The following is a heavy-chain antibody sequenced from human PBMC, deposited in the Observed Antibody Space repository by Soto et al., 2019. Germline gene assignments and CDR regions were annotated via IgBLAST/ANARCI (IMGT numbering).Heavy chain of an antibody. CDR1: GFTFTSSA. V-gene: IGHV1-58*01. Sequence: QMQLVQSGPEVKKPGTSVKVSCKASGFTFTSSAVQWVRQARGQRLEWIGWIVVGSGNTNYAQKFQERVTMTRDMSKSTAYMGLSSVRSEDKAVYYCAAGSGYCSSTSCYAPYYYYGMDVWGQGTTVTVSS. CDR2: IVVGSGNT. D-gene: IGHD2-2*01. J-gene: IGHJ6*02. CDR3: AAGSGYCSSTSCYAPYYYYGMDV.